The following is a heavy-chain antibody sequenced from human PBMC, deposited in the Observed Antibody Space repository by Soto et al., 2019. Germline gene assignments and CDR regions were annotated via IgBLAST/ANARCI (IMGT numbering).Heavy chain of an antibody. CDR3: AADRSAAAGTSFYYYYYGMDV. V-gene: IGHV1-58*02. Sequence: QMQLVQSGPEVKKPGTSVKVSCKASGFTFTSSAIQWVRQDRGQRLEWIGWIVVGSGNTNYAQKFQERVTITRDLSTSTAYMELSSLRSEDTAVYYCAADRSAAAGTSFYYYYYGMDVWGQGTTVTVSS. CDR1: GFTFTSSA. CDR2: IVVGSGNT. D-gene: IGHD6-13*01. J-gene: IGHJ6*02.